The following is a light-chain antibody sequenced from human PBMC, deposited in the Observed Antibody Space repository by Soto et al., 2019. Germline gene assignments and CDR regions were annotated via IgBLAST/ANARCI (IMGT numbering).Light chain of an antibody. CDR2: EVS. V-gene: IGLV2-14*01. CDR3: SSYTSSSTLG. Sequence: QSALTQPASVSGSPGQSITISCTGTSSDVGGYNYVSWYQQHPGKAPKLMIYEVSNRPSGVSNRFSGSKSGNTASLTISGLQAEDEADYYCSSYTSSSTLGFGTGTKFTVL. CDR1: SSDVGGYNY. J-gene: IGLJ1*01.